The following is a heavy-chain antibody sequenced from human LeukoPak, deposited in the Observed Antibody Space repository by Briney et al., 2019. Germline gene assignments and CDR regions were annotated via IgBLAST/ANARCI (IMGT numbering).Heavy chain of an antibody. CDR1: GYSFASYW. Sequence: GESLKISCKGSGYSFASYWNGWVRQMPGKGLEWVGILYPGDSDTRYSPSFQGQVTISADKSISTAYLQWSSLKASDTAMYYCARGYCSSTSCEGFDYWGQGTLVTVSS. CDR2: LYPGDSDT. CDR3: ARGYCSSTSCEGFDY. J-gene: IGHJ4*02. D-gene: IGHD2-2*01. V-gene: IGHV5-51*01.